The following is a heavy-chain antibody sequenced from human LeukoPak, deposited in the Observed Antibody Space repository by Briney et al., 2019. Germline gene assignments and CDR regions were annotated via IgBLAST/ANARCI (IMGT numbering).Heavy chain of an antibody. Sequence: QPGGSLRLSCAASGFTFSSYGMHWVRQAPGKGLEWVAFIRYDGSNKYYADSVKGRFTISRDNSKNTLYLQMNSLRAEDTAVYYCAKDPRSSSVGYYYYMDVWGKGTTVTVSS. V-gene: IGHV3-30*02. J-gene: IGHJ6*03. CDR1: GFTFSSYG. CDR3: AKDPRSSSVGYYYYMDV. D-gene: IGHD6-6*01. CDR2: IRYDGSNK.